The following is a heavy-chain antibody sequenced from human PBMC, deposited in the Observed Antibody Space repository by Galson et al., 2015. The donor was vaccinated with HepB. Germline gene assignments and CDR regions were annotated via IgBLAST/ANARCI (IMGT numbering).Heavy chain of an antibody. V-gene: IGHV3-30*04. CDR2: ISYDGSNK. J-gene: IGHJ6*02. D-gene: IGHD3-10*01. CDR3: AREISAFGLNYYGMDV. Sequence: WVRQAPGKGLEWVAVISYDGSNKYYADSVKGRFTISRDNSKNTLYLQMNSLRAEDTAVYYCAREISAFGLNYYGMDVWGQGTTVTVSS.